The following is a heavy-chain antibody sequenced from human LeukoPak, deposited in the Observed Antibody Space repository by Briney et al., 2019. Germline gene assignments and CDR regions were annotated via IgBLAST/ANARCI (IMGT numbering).Heavy chain of an antibody. J-gene: IGHJ3*02. CDR2: IYSGGST. Sequence: PGGSLRLSCAASGFTVSSNYMSWVRQAPGKGLERVSVIYSGGSTYYADSVKGRFTISRDNSKNTLYLQMNSLRAEDTAVYYCARNLGFGESDAFDIWGQGTMVTVSS. CDR1: GFTVSSNY. V-gene: IGHV3-53*01. CDR3: ARNLGFGESDAFDI. D-gene: IGHD3-10*01.